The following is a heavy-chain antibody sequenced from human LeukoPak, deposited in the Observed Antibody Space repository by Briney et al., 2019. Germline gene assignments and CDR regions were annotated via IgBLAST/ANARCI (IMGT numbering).Heavy chain of an antibody. V-gene: IGHV3-48*03. CDR3: AREEQGIAVPFDY. D-gene: IGHD6-19*01. CDR1: GFTFSSYA. Sequence: GGSLRLSCAASGFTFSSYAMNWVRQAPGKGLEWVSYISSSGSTIYYADSVKGRFTISRDNAKNSLYLQMNSLRAEDTAVYYCAREEQGIAVPFDYWGQGTLVTVSS. CDR2: ISSSGSTI. J-gene: IGHJ4*02.